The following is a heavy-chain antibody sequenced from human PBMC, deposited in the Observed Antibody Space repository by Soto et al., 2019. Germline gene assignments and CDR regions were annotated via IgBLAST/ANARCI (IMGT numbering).Heavy chain of an antibody. CDR2: IYYSGST. J-gene: IGHJ5*02. D-gene: IGHD2-15*01. Sequence: PSETLSLTCTVSGGSTIGCYWSWIRQPPGKGLEYIGNIYYSGSTNYNPSLKSRVTISIDTSNNQFSLKLSSVTAADTAVYYCAREIGYCSGGSCGWFDPWGQGTLVTVSS. V-gene: IGHV4-59*01. CDR3: AREIGYCSGGSCGWFDP. CDR1: GGSTIGCY.